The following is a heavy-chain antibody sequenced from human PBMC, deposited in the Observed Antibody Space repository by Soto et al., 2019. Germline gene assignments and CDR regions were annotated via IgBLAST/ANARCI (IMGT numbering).Heavy chain of an antibody. J-gene: IGHJ6*02. CDR1: GFTFSSYA. D-gene: IGHD1-26*01. V-gene: IGHV3-23*01. CDR2: ISGSGGST. CDR3: AKVWRSGSYLQTYYYYYGMDV. Sequence: EVQLLESGGGLVQPGGSLRLSCAASGFTFSSYAMSWVRQAPGKGLEWVSAISGSGGSTYYADSVKGRFTISRDNSKNTLYLQMHSLRAEDTAVYYCAKVWRSGSYLQTYYYYYGMDVWGQGTTVTVSS.